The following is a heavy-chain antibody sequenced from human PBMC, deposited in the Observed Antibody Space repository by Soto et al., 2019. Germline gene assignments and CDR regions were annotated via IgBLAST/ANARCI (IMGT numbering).Heavy chain of an antibody. V-gene: IGHV1-69*02. J-gene: IGHJ5*02. CDR3: ARSYSSGYNWFDP. CDR2: IIPILGIA. CDR1: GGTFSSYT. Sequence: QVQLVQSGAEVKKPGSSVKVSCKASGGTFSSYTISWVRQAPGQGLEWMGRIIPILGIANYAQKFQGRVTITADKSTSTAYMELSSLRSEDTAVYYCARSYSSGYNWFDPWGQGTLVTVSS. D-gene: IGHD2-15*01.